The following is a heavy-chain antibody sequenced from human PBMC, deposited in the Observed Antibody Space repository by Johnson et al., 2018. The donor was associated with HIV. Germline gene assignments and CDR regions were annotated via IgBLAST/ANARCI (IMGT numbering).Heavy chain of an antibody. CDR3: AKDINLEDAFDI. V-gene: IGHV3-7*03. Sequence: VQLVESGGGLIQPGGSLRVSCAASGFSVSGNYMSWVRQAPGTGLEWVANIKQDGSEIAYADSVKGRFTISRDNAKNSLYLQMNSLRPEDTALYYCAKDINLEDAFDIWGQGTMVTVSS. CDR1: GFSVSGNY. J-gene: IGHJ3*02. CDR2: IKQDGSEI.